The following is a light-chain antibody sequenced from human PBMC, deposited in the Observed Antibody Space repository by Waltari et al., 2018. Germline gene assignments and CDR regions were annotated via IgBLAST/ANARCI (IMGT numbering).Light chain of an antibody. CDR3: AAWDDRLRGVV. Sequence: QSLLTQPPSASGTPGPRVTISCSGSSSNLGSYYVSWYQQLPGTAPKLLIDGNNQRPSGVPDRFSGSKSGTSGSLAISGLRSEDEADYYCAAWDDRLRGVVFGGGTKLTV. CDR1: SSNLGSYY. CDR2: GNN. V-gene: IGLV1-47*01. J-gene: IGLJ2*01.